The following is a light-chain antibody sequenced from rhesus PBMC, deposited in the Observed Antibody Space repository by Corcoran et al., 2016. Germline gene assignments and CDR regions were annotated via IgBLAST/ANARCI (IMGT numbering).Light chain of an antibody. Sequence: DIQMTQSPSSLSASVGDRVTITCRASQGISSWLAWYTQKPGKAPNPLSYKASSLQSGVPARFSGRGSGTEFTLTISSLQPEDCATDYCQQYSSAPPTFGQGTKVEIK. J-gene: IGKJ1*01. CDR3: QQYSSAPPT. V-gene: IGKV1-21*01. CDR2: KAS. CDR1: QGISSW.